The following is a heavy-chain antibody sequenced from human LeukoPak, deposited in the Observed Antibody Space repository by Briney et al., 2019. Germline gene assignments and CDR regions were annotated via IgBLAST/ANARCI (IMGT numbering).Heavy chain of an antibody. CDR3: ARETMWSSSYYEF. CDR2: INWNGGST. V-gene: IGHV3-20*04. J-gene: IGHJ4*02. CDR1: GFTFDDYG. D-gene: IGHD1-26*01. Sequence: GGSVRLSCAASGFTFDDYGMTWVRQPPGKGLEWVSDINWNGGSTGYADSVKGRFTISRDNARNSLYLQMNSLRAEDTAFYYCARETMWSSSYYEFWGQGTLVTVSS.